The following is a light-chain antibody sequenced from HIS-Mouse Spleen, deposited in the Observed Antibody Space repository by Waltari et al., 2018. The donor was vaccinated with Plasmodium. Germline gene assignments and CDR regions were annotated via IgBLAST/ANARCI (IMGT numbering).Light chain of an antibody. CDR2: DGS. CDR3: CSYAGSYTLV. J-gene: IGLJ2*01. Sequence: QSALTQPRSVSGSPGQSVTISCTGTSSDVGGYNYVYWYQQHPVKAPKLMIYDGSKRPSGVPDRFSGSKSGNTASLTISGLQAEDEADYYCCSYAGSYTLVFGGGTKLTVL. CDR1: SSDVGGYNY. V-gene: IGLV2-11*01.